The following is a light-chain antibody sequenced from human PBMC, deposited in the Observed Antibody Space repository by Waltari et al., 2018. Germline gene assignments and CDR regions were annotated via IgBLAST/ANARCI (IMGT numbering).Light chain of an antibody. Sequence: DIQMTQSPSTLSASVGDRVTITCRASQSINRWLAWYQQKPGRAPSLRIYKASTLEAGVPSRFSGSGSGTEFTLTISSLQPDDFAVYYCQQYSRPPWTFGQGTKVEVK. J-gene: IGKJ1*01. CDR2: KAS. CDR1: QSINRW. V-gene: IGKV1-5*03. CDR3: QQYSRPPWT.